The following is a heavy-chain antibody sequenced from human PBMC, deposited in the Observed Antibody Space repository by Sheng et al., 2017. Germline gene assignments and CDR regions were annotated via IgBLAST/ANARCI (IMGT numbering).Heavy chain of an antibody. J-gene: IGHJ5*02. CDR3: ARDVVLRFLEWPRGNWFDP. Sequence: QVQLQESGPGLVKPSETLSLTCTVSGYSISSGYYWGWIRQPPGKGLEWIGSIYHSGSTYYNPSLKSRVTISVDTSKNQFSLKLSSVTAADTAVYYCARDVVLRFLEWPRGNWFDPWGQGTLVTVSS. D-gene: IGHD3-3*01. CDR2: IYHSGST. V-gene: IGHV4-38-2*02. CDR1: GYSISSGYY.